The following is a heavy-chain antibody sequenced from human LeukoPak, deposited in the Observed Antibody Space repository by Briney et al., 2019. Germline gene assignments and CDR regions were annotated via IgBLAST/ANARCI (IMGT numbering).Heavy chain of an antibody. CDR1: GFTFTDHY. Sequence: ASVKVSCKASGFTFTDHYMHWVRQAPGQGLEWMGWINGKRGDTNYAQNFQDRVTMTRDTSTSTVYLELSRLTVDDTAVYYCARDHDWGVDYWGQGTLVTVSS. CDR3: ARDHDWGVDY. J-gene: IGHJ4*02. CDR2: INGKRGDT. V-gene: IGHV1-2*02. D-gene: IGHD7-27*01.